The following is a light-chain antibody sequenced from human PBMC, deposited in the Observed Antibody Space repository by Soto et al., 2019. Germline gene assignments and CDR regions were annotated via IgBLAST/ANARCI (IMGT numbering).Light chain of an antibody. Sequence: EIVLTQSPATLSLSPGERATLSCRASQSVSSYLAWYQQTPGQAPRLLIYDASNRATIIPARFSGSGSGTDFTLTIISLEPEEFAVYYCQQRSNWPPLTFGGGTKVEIK. CDR1: QSVSSY. J-gene: IGKJ4*01. CDR3: QQRSNWPPLT. V-gene: IGKV3-11*01. CDR2: DAS.